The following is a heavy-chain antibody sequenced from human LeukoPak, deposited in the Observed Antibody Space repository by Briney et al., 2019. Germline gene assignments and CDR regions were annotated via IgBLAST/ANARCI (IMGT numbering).Heavy chain of an antibody. CDR1: GFTFSSYE. Sequence: GGSLRLSCTASGFTFSSYEMNWVRQAPGKGLEWVSYISSSGSTKYHADSMNGRFTIFRDNDQNSLYLQMNSLRAQDTAVYYCAKQGGQWLVLPKNYLDYWGQGTLVTVSS. CDR2: ISSSGSTK. J-gene: IGHJ4*02. D-gene: IGHD6-19*01. V-gene: IGHV3-48*03. CDR3: AKQGGQWLVLPKNYLDY.